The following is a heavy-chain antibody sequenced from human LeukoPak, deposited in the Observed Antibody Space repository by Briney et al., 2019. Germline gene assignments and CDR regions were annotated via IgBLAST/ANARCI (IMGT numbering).Heavy chain of an antibody. Sequence: PGGSLRLSCTASGFTFGDYGMSWVRQAPGKGLEWVGFIRSKAYGGTTEYAASVKGRFTISRDDSKSIAYLQMNSLKTEDTAVYYCTRENADSHYYGSGSYYKDFDYWGQGTLVTVSS. D-gene: IGHD3-10*01. CDR3: TRENADSHYYGSGSYYKDFDY. V-gene: IGHV3-49*04. J-gene: IGHJ4*02. CDR2: IRSKAYGGTT. CDR1: GFTFGDYG.